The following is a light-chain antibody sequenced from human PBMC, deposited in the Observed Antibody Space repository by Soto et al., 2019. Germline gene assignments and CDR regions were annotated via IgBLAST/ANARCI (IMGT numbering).Light chain of an antibody. CDR1: QGINNY. CDR2: DTS. Sequence: DVQMTRSPSSLSASVGDRVTITCQASQGINNYLNWYQQKPGNAPKLLIFDTSDLETGVPSRFSGRGSGTDFTLTISRLEPEDFAVYYCQQYGSSGTFGQGTKVDI. CDR3: QQYGSSGT. V-gene: IGKV1-33*01. J-gene: IGKJ1*01.